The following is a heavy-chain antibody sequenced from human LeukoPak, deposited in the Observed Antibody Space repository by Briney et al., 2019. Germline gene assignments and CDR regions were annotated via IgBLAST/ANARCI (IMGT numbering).Heavy chain of an antibody. J-gene: IGHJ4*02. CDR3: VKDANYFDSGSYLIPFDS. CDR1: GFTFSRCA. Sequence: GGSLRLSCAASGFTFSRCAMGWVRQTPGKGLEWVAGMSGSGSRTYYADAVKGRFNISRDNSKNTVYLQINSLRAEDTAVYYCVKDANYFDSGSYLIPFDSWGQGTLVTVSS. CDR2: MSGSGSRT. V-gene: IGHV3-23*01. D-gene: IGHD3-22*01.